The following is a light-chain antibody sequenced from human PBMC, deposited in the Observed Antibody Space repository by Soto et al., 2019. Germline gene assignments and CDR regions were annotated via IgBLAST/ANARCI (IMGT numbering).Light chain of an antibody. Sequence: DIQMTQSPSSLSASVRDRVTITCRASQGISNYLAWYQQKPGKVPKLLIYAASTLQSWVKSRFSGSGSGTDFTLTISSLQPEDVATFYSQKYDSAPLTFGQGTTLEIK. CDR1: QGISNY. CDR2: AAS. V-gene: IGKV1-27*01. J-gene: IGKJ1*01. CDR3: QKYDSAPLT.